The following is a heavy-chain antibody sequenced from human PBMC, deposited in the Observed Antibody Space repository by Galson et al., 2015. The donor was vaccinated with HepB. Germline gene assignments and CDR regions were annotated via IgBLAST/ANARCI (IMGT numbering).Heavy chain of an antibody. J-gene: IGHJ6*02. Sequence: SLRLSCAASGFTFSSYAMSWVRQAPGKGLEWVSAISGSGGSTYYADSVKGRFTISRDNSKNTLYLQMNSLRAEDTAVYYCAKDGRRRDGSGGRKYYYYYGMDVWGQGTTVTVSS. V-gene: IGHV3-23*01. CDR2: ISGSGGST. CDR1: GFTFSSYA. CDR3: AKDGRRRDGSGGRKYYYYYGMDV. D-gene: IGHD3-10*01.